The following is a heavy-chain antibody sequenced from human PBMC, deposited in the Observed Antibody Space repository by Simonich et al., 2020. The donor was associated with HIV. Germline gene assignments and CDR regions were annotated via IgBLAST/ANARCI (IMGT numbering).Heavy chain of an antibody. D-gene: IGHD3-10*01. Sequence: QLQLQESGPGLVKPSETLSLTCTVSGGSISSSSYYWGWIRQPPGKGLEWIGSIYYSGSPYYNPARKRRVTISVDTSKNQVSRKLSSVAAADTAVYYCARYYGGNTEVDYWGQGTLVTVSS. V-gene: IGHV4-39*01. CDR1: GGSISSSSYY. CDR2: IYYSGSP. CDR3: ARYYGGNTEVDY. J-gene: IGHJ4*02.